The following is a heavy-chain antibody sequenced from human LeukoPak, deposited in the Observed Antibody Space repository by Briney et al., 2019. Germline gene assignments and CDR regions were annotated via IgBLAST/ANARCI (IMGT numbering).Heavy chain of an antibody. J-gene: IGHJ4*02. CDR1: GFTFSSYS. V-gene: IGHV3-21*01. D-gene: IGHD5-18*01. CDR2: ISSSSSYI. CDR3: ARVLGGYSYGYLGYYFDY. Sequence: GGSLRLSCAASGFTFSSYSMNWVRQAPGKGLEWVSSISSSSSYIYYADSVKGRFTISRDNAKNSLYLKMNSLRAEDTAVYYCARVLGGYSYGYLGYYFDYWGQGTLVTVSS.